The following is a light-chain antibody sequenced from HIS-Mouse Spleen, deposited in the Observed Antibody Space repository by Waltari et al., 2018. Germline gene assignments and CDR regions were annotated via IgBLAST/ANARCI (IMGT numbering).Light chain of an antibody. CDR3: CSYAGSSTVV. CDR1: SRDVGRYHH. J-gene: IGLJ2*01. CDR2: EGS. V-gene: IGLV2-23*01. Sequence: SVLTQPASVSGSPGQSITISCTGTSRDVGRYHHVSWYQQHPGKAPKLMIYEGSKPPSGVSNRFSGSKSGNTASLTISGLQAEDEADYYCCSYAGSSTVVFGGGTKLTVL.